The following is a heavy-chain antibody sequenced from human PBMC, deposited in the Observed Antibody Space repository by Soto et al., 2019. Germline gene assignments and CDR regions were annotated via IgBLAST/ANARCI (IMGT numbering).Heavy chain of an antibody. D-gene: IGHD2-15*01. V-gene: IGHV3-7*05. CDR3: ARDGVDIVVVVDACDF. CDR1: GFTFSSYW. Sequence: VQLVESGGGLVQPGGSLRLSCAASGFTFSSYWMSWVRQAPGKGLEWVANIKQDGSEKYYVDSVKGRFTISRDNAKNSLYRQMNSLRAEDTAVYYCARDGVDIVVVVDACDFWGKGTLVTVSS. J-gene: IGHJ4*02. CDR2: IKQDGSEK.